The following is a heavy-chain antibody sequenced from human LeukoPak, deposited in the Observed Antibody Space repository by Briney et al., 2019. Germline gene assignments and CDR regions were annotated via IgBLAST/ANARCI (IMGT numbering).Heavy chain of an antibody. CDR3: AREIMVRDGAFDI. CDR1: GGSISSGGYY. D-gene: IGHD3-10*01. J-gene: IGHJ3*02. V-gene: IGHV4-31*03. CDR2: IYYSGST. Sequence: SETLSLTCTVSGGSISSGGYYWSWIRQHPGKGLEWIGYIYYSGSTYYNPSLKSRVTISVDTSKNQFSLKLSSVTAADTAVYYCAREIMVRDGAFDIWGQGTMVTVSS.